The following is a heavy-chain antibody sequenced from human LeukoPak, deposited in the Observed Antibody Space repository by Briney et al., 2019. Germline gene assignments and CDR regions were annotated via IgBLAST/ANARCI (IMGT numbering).Heavy chain of an antibody. CDR1: GYTFTGYY. CDR2: INPNSGGT. CDR3: ARGFYVWGSYRSPPFDY. D-gene: IGHD3-16*02. Sequence: ASVKVSCKASGYTFTGYYMHWVRQALGQGLEWMGWINPNSGGTNYAQKFQGRVTMTRDTSISTAYMELSRLRSDDTAVYYCARGFYVWGSYRSPPFDYWGQGTRVTVSS. V-gene: IGHV1-2*02. J-gene: IGHJ4*02.